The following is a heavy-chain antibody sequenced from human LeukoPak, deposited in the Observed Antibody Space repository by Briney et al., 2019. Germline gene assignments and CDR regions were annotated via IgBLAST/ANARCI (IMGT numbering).Heavy chain of an antibody. CDR1: GGSISSYY. CDR2: IYYSGST. D-gene: IGHD6-19*01. CDR3: ARPREQWLGNDGFDI. V-gene: IGHV4-59*08. Sequence: SETLSLTCTVSGGSISSYYWGWLRQPPGKGLEGIGYIYYSGSTNYNPSLKSRVTISADTSKNQFSLQLNSVTAADTAVYYCARPREQWLGNDGFDIWGQGTMVTVSS. J-gene: IGHJ3*02.